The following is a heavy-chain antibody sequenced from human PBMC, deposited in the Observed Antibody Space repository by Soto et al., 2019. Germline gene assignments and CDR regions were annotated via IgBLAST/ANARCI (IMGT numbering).Heavy chain of an antibody. V-gene: IGHV4-31*03. Sequence: QVQLQESGPGLVKPSQTLSLTCTVSGGSISSGGYYWSWIRQHPGKGLEWIGYIYYSGSTYYNPSLKCRGNISVDTSKNQYPLKLSSVNAAVTAVYYCARAGSSSCSGMDVWGQGTTVTGSS. CDR2: IYYSGST. D-gene: IGHD6-6*01. J-gene: IGHJ6*02. CDR1: GGSISSGGYY. CDR3: ARAGSSSCSGMDV.